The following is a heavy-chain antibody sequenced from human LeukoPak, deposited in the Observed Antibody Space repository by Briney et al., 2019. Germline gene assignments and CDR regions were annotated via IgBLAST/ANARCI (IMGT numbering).Heavy chain of an antibody. CDR2: IYYSGST. V-gene: IGHV4-59*01. D-gene: IGHD2-2*01. Sequence: SETLSLTCTVSGGSISSYYWSWIRQPPGKGLEWIGYIYYSGSTNYNPSLKSRVTISVDTSKNQFSLKLSSVTAADTAVYYCARVGVVPADKAAMYYFDYWGQGTLVTVSS. J-gene: IGHJ4*02. CDR3: ARVGVVPADKAAMYYFDY. CDR1: GGSISSYY.